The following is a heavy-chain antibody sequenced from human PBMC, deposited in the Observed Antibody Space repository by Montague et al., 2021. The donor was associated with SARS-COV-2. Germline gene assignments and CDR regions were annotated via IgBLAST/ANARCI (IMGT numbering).Heavy chain of an antibody. D-gene: IGHD3-16*02. CDR3: ARIRTDPPLLYLGVWDYYFDF. V-gene: IGHV1-18*01. Sequence: SVKVSRKASGYTFTSYGIIWVRQAPGQGLEWMGWISGYNGNTNYAQKLQGRVTMTTDTSTNTAYMELRSLRSDDTATYYCARIRTDPPLLYLGVWDYYFDFWGQGILVSVSS. CDR1: GYTFTSYG. CDR2: ISGYNGNT. J-gene: IGHJ4*02.